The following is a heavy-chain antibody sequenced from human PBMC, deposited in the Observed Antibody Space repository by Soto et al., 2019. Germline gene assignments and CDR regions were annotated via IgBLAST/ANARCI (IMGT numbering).Heavy chain of an antibody. CDR2: IYHSGST. D-gene: IGHD3-22*01. Sequence: QLQLQESGSGLVKPSQTLSLTCAVSGGSIISNVYSWSWIRQPPGKGLEWIGYIYHSGSTHYNPSLKSRATISMDRSKNQFSLELSSVTAADTAAYFCAGSTYYYDKAFNIWGQGTMVTVPS. CDR1: GGSIISNVYS. CDR3: AGSTYYYDKAFNI. J-gene: IGHJ3*02. V-gene: IGHV4-30-2*01.